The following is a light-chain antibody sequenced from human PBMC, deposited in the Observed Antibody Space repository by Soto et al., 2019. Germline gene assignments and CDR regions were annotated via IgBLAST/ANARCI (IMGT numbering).Light chain of an antibody. V-gene: IGKV1-9*01. CDR3: QQLRMYPST. CDR2: AAS. Sequence: IHLSQSPSSLSASVGDIVTITGGASQDISIYLAWYQQKPGEAPKLLIYAASTLYGGVPSRFSGSGSGTDFALTITSLQAEDFATYYCQQLRMYPSTFGGGTKVDIK. CDR1: QDISIY. J-gene: IGKJ4*01.